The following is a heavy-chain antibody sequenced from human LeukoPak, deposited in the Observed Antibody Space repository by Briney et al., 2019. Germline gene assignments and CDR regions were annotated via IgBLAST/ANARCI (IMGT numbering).Heavy chain of an antibody. J-gene: IGHJ5*01. CDR1: GASISSHY. Sequence: PSETLSLTCTASGASISSHYWSWIRQPPGKGLEWIGYIYHTGSTDYSPSLKGRLTISQDTSKNQISLSLTSVTTADTAMYYCARGGRWDKFDSWGQGILVSVSS. V-gene: IGHV4-59*11. CDR3: ARGGRWDKFDS. D-gene: IGHD1-26*01. CDR2: IYHTGST.